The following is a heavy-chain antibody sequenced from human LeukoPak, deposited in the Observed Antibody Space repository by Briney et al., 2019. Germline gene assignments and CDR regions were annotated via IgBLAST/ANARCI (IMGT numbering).Heavy chain of an antibody. CDR3: ARVGVKYDILTQIDY. V-gene: IGHV3-21*04. CDR1: GFTFSSYS. Sequence: SGGSLRLSCVASGFTFSSYSMNWVRQAPGKGLEWVSSVSSSSSYIFYADSVKGRFTISRDNAKNSLYLQMNGLRAEDTALYYCARVGVKYDILTQIDYWGQGTLVTVSS. D-gene: IGHD3-9*01. J-gene: IGHJ4*02. CDR2: VSSSSSYI.